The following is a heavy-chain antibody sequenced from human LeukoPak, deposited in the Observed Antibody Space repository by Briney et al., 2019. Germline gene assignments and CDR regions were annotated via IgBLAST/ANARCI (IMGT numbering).Heavy chain of an antibody. J-gene: IGHJ4*02. V-gene: IGHV4-39*01. Sequence: SETLSLTCTVSGGSISSSSYYWGWIRQPPGKGLEWIGSIYYSGSTYYNPSLKSRVTISVDTSKNQFSLKLSSVTAADTAVYYCASYYYDSSGYYVSYWGQGTLVTVSS. CDR1: GGSISSSSYY. CDR3: ASYYYDSSGYYVSY. CDR2: IYYSGST. D-gene: IGHD3-22*01.